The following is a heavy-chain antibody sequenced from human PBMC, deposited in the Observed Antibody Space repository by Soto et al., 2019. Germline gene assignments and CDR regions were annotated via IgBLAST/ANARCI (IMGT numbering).Heavy chain of an antibody. V-gene: IGHV5-10-1*01. Sequence: GESLKISCKGSGYSFTSYWISWVRQMPGKGLEWMGRIDPSDSYPNYSPSFQGHVTISADKSVSTAYLQWSSLKASDTAIYYCARHSGCSGGSCYSVYYFGMDVWGQGTTVTVSS. CDR3: ARHSGCSGGSCYSVYYFGMDV. CDR1: GYSFTSYW. CDR2: IDPSDSYP. D-gene: IGHD2-15*01. J-gene: IGHJ6*02.